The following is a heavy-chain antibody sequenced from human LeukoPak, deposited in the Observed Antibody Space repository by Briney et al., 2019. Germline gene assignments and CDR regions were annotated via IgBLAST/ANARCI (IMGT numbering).Heavy chain of an antibody. D-gene: IGHD1-26*01. V-gene: IGHV4-39*01. CDR3: ARHAPTLSGSYKEFDY. CDR2: IYYSGST. Sequence: SETLSLTCTVSGGSISSSSYYWGWIRQPPGKGREWIGSIYYSGSTYYNPSLKSRVTISVDTSKNQFSLKLSSVAVADTAVYYCARHAPTLSGSYKEFDYWGQGTLVTVSS. CDR1: GGSISSSSYY. J-gene: IGHJ4*02.